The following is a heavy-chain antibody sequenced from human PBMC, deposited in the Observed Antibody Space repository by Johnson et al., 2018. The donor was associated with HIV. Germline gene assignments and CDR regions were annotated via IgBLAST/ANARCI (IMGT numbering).Heavy chain of an antibody. D-gene: IGHD2-8*01. CDR3: ASARARVSFDI. CDR1: GFTVSSNY. V-gene: IGHV3-53*01. Sequence: VQLVESGGGSIQPGGSLRLSCAASGFTVSSNYMSWVRQAPGTGLEWVSVIYSDGSTYYADPVRGRFTISTDNSKNTLYLQMNSLRAEDTAVYYCASARARVSFDIWGQGTMVTVSS. CDR2: IYSDGST. J-gene: IGHJ3*02.